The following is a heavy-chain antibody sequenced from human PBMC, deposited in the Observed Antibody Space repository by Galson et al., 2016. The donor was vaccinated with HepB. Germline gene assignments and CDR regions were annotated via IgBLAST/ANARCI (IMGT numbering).Heavy chain of an antibody. CDR1: GFTFSTYY. D-gene: IGHD5-18*01. CDR2: ISHDGIHT. CDR3: ARDPGDDTAMMT. V-gene: IGHV3-74*01. J-gene: IGHJ5*02. Sequence: SLRLSCAASGFTFSTYYMHWVRQAPGQGLAWVSRISHDGIHTAYADSVKGRFTISRDDAKNTLYLQLNSLRAEDTAVYYCARDPGDDTAMMTWGQGTLVTVSS.